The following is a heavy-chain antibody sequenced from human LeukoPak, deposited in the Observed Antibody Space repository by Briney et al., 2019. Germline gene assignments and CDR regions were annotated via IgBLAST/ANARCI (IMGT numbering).Heavy chain of an antibody. V-gene: IGHV4-31*03. D-gene: IGHD3-10*01. Sequence: SQTLSLTCTVSGGSISSGGYYWSWIRQLPGKGLERIGYIYYSGSTYYNPSLKSRVTISVDTSKNQFSLNLSSVTAADTAVYYCARDLSGGGYMDVWGKGTTVTVSS. J-gene: IGHJ6*03. CDR2: IYYSGST. CDR1: GGSISSGGYY. CDR3: ARDLSGGGYMDV.